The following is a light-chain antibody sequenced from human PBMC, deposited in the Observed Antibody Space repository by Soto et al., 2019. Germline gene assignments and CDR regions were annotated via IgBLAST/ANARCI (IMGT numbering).Light chain of an antibody. V-gene: IGLV2-14*01. Sequence: SVLTQPASVSGSPGQSITISCTGTSSDVGGYNYVSWYQQRPGKAPKLMIYDVSNRPSGVSNRFSGSKSGSTASLTISGLQAEDEADYYCSSYASSSTVYVFGTGTKVTV. CDR3: SSYASSSTVYV. CDR1: SSDVGGYNY. J-gene: IGLJ1*01. CDR2: DVS.